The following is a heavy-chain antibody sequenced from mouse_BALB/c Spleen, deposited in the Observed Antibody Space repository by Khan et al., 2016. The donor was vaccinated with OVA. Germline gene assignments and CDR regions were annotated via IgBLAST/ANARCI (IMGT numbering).Heavy chain of an antibody. CDR2: IWAGGSP. J-gene: IGHJ2*01. CDR1: GFSLTNYC. CDR3: ARDREPDYFDY. V-gene: IGHV2-9*02. Sequence: QVQLKQSGPGLVAPSQSLSITCTVSGFSLTNYCVHWVRQPPGKGLEWLGVIWAGGSPNYNSALMSSLSINTDNSKSQVFLKMNSLQTDDTAMYFCARDREPDYFDYWGQGTTLTVSS.